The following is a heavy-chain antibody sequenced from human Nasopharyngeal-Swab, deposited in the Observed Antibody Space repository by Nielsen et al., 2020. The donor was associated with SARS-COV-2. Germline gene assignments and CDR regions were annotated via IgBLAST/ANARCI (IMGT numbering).Heavy chain of an antibody. V-gene: IGHV1-18*01. J-gene: IGHJ6*02. CDR2: ISAYNGNT. CDR3: ARGGDSSARGDYYYGMDV. D-gene: IGHD6-25*01. Sequence: ASVKVSCKASGYTFTSYGISWVRQAPGQGLEWMGWISAYNGNTNYAQKLQGRVTMTTDTSTSTAYMELSSLRSEDTAVYYCARGGDSSARGDYYYGMDVWGQGTTVTVSS. CDR1: GYTFTSYG.